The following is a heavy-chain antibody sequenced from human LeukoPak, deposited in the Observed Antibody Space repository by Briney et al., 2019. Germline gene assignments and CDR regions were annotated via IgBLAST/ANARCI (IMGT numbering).Heavy chain of an antibody. CDR2: IVVGSGNT. CDR1: GCTFTSSA. V-gene: IGHV1-58*01. Sequence: SVKVSCKASGCTFTSSAVQLVRQARGQRLEWIGWIVVGSGNTNYAQKFQERVTITRDMSTSTAYMELSSLRSEDTAVYYCAADSPYSSSWYPMLGYWGQGTLVTVSS. D-gene: IGHD6-13*01. CDR3: AADSPYSSSWYPMLGY. J-gene: IGHJ4*02.